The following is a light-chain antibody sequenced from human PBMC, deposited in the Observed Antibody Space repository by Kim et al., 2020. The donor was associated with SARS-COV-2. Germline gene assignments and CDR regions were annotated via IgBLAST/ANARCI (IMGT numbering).Light chain of an antibody. J-gene: IGKJ2*01. CDR2: DAT. V-gene: IGKV3-11*01. Sequence: LSPGESATLSCRASQNVSSYVTWDQQKHGQDPRLHIYDATKRTTDNPARFSGSESGTDFHLTISSLEPEDFEVYYCPQRSNWPKYTFGQGTKLEI. CDR3: PQRSNWPKYT. CDR1: QNVSSY.